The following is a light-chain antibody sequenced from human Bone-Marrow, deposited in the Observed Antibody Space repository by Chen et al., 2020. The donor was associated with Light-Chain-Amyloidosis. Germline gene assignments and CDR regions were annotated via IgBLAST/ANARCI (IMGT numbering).Light chain of an antibody. V-gene: IGLV3-21*02. CDR1: NIGATS. CDR3: QVWDRSSDRPV. Sequence: SSVLTPPSSVSAAPRQTARIACGGNNIGATSVHWYQQTPGQAPLLVVYDDSDRPSGIPERLSGSNSGNTATLTISRVEAGDEADYYCQVWDRSSDRPVFGGGTKLTVL. J-gene: IGLJ3*02. CDR2: DDS.